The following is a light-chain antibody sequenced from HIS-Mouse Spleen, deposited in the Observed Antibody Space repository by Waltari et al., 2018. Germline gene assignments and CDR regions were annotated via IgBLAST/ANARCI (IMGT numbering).Light chain of an antibody. CDR1: ALPKKY. Sequence: SYELTQPPSVSVSPGQTARITCSGDALPKKYAYWYQQKSGQAPVLVICEDSKRPSGIPERFSGSSSGKMATLTISGAQVEDEADYYCYSTDSSGNHRVFGGGTKLTVL. V-gene: IGLV3-10*01. CDR3: YSTDSSGNHRV. J-gene: IGLJ2*01. CDR2: EDS.